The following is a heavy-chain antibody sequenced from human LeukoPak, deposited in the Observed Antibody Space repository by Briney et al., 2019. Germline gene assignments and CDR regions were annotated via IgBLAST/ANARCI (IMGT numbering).Heavy chain of an antibody. CDR1: GGSISSSSYY. J-gene: IGHJ4*02. Sequence: SETLSLTCTVSGGSISSSSYYWGWIRQPPGKGLEWIGSIYYSGSTYYNPSLKSRVTISVDTSKNQFSLKLSSVTAADTAVYYCARRRDTWGGGNFDYWGQGTQVTVSS. CDR3: ARRRDTWGGGNFDY. D-gene: IGHD3-16*01. CDR2: IYYSGST. V-gene: IGHV4-39*01.